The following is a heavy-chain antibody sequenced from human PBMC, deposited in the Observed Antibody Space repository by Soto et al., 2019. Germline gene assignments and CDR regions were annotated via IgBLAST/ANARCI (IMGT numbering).Heavy chain of an antibody. CDR3: AKEASFYDSSGYYSIDHDY. Sequence: QVQLVESGGGVVQPGRSLRLSCAASVFTFSSYGMHWVRQAPGKGLEWVAVISYDGSNKYYADSVKGRFTISRDNSKNTLYLQMNSLRAEDTAVYYCAKEASFYDSSGYYSIDHDYWGQGTLVTVSS. J-gene: IGHJ4*02. CDR1: VFTFSSYG. V-gene: IGHV3-30*18. CDR2: ISYDGSNK. D-gene: IGHD3-22*01.